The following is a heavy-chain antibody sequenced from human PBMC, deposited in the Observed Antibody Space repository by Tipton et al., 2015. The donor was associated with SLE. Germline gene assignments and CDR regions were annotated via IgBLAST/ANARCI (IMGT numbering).Heavy chain of an antibody. CDR1: GGSISSGTYY. V-gene: IGHV4-31*03. J-gene: IGHJ3*02. CDR3: ARGEDPDPFDS. Sequence: TLSLTCTVSGGSISSGTYYWSWIRQNPQKGLEWIGYIYNSGNTHYNPSLKSRVSISVDTSKNQFSLKLSSVTAADTAVYSCARGEDPDPFDSWGRGTMVTVSS. CDR2: IYNSGNT.